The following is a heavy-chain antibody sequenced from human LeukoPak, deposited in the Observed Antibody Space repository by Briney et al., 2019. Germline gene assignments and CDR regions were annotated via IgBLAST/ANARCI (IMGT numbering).Heavy chain of an antibody. CDR1: GFTFSSYW. Sequence: GGSLRLSCAASGFTFSSYWMTWVRQAPGKGLEWVANINQNGSMKYYVDSVKGRFTISRDNAKDSLYLLMNSLRAEDTVVYYCARDCGGDDDFWGQGALVTVSS. J-gene: IGHJ4*02. D-gene: IGHD2-21*01. V-gene: IGHV3-7*01. CDR3: ARDCGGDDDF. CDR2: INQNGSMK.